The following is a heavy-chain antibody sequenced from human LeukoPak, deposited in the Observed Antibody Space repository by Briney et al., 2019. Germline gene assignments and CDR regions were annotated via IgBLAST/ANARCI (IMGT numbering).Heavy chain of an antibody. CDR1: GGSFSGYY. Sequence: SETLSLTCAVYGGSFSGYYWSWIRQPPGKGLEWIGEINHSGSTNYNSSLKSRVTISVDTSKNQFSLKLSSVTAADTAVYYCARKARRFRDHTGFDPWGQGTLVTVSS. CDR2: INHSGST. D-gene: IGHD3-10*01. V-gene: IGHV4-34*01. CDR3: ARKARRFRDHTGFDP. J-gene: IGHJ5*02.